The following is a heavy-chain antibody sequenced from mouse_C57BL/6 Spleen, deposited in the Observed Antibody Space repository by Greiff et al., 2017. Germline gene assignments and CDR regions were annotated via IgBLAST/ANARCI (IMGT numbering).Heavy chain of an antibody. D-gene: IGHD2-1*01. V-gene: IGHV5-4*01. Sequence: EVHLVESGGGLVKPGGSLKLSCAASGFTFSSYAMSWVRQTPEQRLEWVATISDGGSYTYYPDNVKGRFTISRDNAKNNLYLQMSHLKSEDTAMYYCARVYYGNYVYAMDYWGQGTSVTVSS. CDR2: ISDGGSYT. CDR1: GFTFSSYA. J-gene: IGHJ4*01. CDR3: ARVYYGNYVYAMDY.